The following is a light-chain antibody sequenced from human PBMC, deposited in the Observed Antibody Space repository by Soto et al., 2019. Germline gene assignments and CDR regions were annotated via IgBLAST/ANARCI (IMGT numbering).Light chain of an antibody. CDR2: GGS. J-gene: IGKJ4*01. Sequence: DIQMTQSPSSLSASVGDRVTITCRASQSISTHLNWYQQKPGKAPRVLIYGGSTLQSGVPSRFSGSGSGTDFTLTISSLQPEDFATYYCQQANSFPLTFGGGTKVDIK. CDR1: QSISTH. V-gene: IGKV1-39*01. CDR3: QQANSFPLT.